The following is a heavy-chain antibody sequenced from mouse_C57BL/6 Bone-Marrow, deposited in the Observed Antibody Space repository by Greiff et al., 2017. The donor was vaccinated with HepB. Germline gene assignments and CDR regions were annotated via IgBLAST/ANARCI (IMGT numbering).Heavy chain of an antibody. J-gene: IGHJ3*01. CDR3: ARLLRRGFAY. V-gene: IGHV5-6*01. CDR1: GFTFSSYG. CDR2: ISSGGSYT. D-gene: IGHD2-12*01. Sequence: EVQVVESGGDLVKPGGSLKLSCAASGFTFSSYGMSWVRQTPDKRLEWVATISSGGSYTYYPDSVKGRFTISRDNAKNTLYLQMSSLKSEDTAMYYCARLLRRGFAYWGQGTLVTVSA.